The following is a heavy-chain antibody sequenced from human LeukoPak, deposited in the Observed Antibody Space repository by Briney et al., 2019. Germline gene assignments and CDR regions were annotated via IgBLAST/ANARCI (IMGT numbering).Heavy chain of an antibody. CDR3: ARDSYYYDSSGSYLPDY. CDR2: ISSNGGST. Sequence: GGSLRLSCAASGFTFSSYAMHWVRQAPGKGLEYVSAISSNGGSTYYANSVKGRFTISRDNSKNTLYLQMGSLRAEDMAVYYCARDSYYYDSSGSYLPDYWGQGTLVTVSS. CDR1: GFTFSSYA. D-gene: IGHD3-22*01. V-gene: IGHV3-64*01. J-gene: IGHJ4*02.